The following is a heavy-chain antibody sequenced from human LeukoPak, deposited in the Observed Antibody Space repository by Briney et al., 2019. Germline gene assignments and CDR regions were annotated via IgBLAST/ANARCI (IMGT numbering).Heavy chain of an antibody. J-gene: IGHJ5*02. CDR2: IAPSDSYT. D-gene: IGHD3-22*01. Sequence: GESLKIPCKVSGYSFPSYWITWVRQVPGKGLEWMGRIAPSDSYTNYNPSFEGPVTMSVEKSITTVYLQWSSLKASDTAMYYCVRQPPGVYDTTQNWFDPWGQGTLVTVSS. V-gene: IGHV5-10-1*01. CDR1: GYSFPSYW. CDR3: VRQPPGVYDTTQNWFDP.